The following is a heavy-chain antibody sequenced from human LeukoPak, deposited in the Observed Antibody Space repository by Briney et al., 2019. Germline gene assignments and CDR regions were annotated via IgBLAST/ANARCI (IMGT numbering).Heavy chain of an antibody. CDR3: ARDSSSWSFDY. Sequence: PSETLSLTCAVYGGSFSGYYWSWIRQPPGKGLEWIGYIYYSGSTNYNPSLKSRVTISVDTSKNQFSLKLSSVTAADTAVYYCARDSSSWSFDYWGQGTLVTVSS. J-gene: IGHJ4*02. V-gene: IGHV4-59*12. CDR2: IYYSGST. D-gene: IGHD6-13*01. CDR1: GGSFSGYY.